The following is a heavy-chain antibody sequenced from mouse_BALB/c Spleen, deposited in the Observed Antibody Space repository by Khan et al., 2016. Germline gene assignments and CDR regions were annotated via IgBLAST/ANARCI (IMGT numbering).Heavy chain of an antibody. CDR3: ASTFWYFDV. CDR2: INPDSSTI. V-gene: IGHV4-1*02. J-gene: IGHJ1*01. CDR1: GFDFSRYW. Sequence: EVKLLESGGGLVQPGGSLKLSCAASGFDFSRYWMSWVRQAPGKGLEWIGEINPDSSTINYTPSLKDKFIISRDNAKNTLYLQMCIVRSEDTALYYCASTFWYFDVWGAGTTVTVSS.